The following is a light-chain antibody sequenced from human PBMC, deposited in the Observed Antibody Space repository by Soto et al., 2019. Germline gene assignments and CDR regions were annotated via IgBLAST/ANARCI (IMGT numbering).Light chain of an antibody. CDR1: SSDVGAYNY. CDR3: SSYTTSSDVV. J-gene: IGLJ2*01. V-gene: IGLV2-14*03. Sequence: QSALTQPASVSGSPGQSITISCTGTSSDVGAYNYVSWYQQHPDKAPKLMIYDVSHRPSGVSNRFSGSKSGNTASLTISGLQAEDEADYYCSSYTTSSDVVFGGGTKVTVL. CDR2: DVS.